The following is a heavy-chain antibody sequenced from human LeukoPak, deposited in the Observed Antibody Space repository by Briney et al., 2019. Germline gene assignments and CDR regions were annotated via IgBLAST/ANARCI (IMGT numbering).Heavy chain of an antibody. CDR1: GFSLTTGGMG. Sequence: ESGPTLVNPTQTLTLTCTFSGFSLTTGGMGVGWIRQPPGKALEWLALIYWDDDKRYSPSLRNRVTITKDTSKNQVVLTVSNMDPVDTATYYCAHSLGGVDFCGQGTLVTVSS. J-gene: IGHJ4*02. D-gene: IGHD3-16*01. CDR2: IYWDDDK. V-gene: IGHV2-5*02. CDR3: AHSLGGVDF.